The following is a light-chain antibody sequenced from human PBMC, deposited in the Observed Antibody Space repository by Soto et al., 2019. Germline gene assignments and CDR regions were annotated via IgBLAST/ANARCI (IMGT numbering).Light chain of an antibody. CDR1: TNY. CDR3: CSFAGSYTSYF. V-gene: IGLV2-11*01. Sequence: QSALTQPRSVSGSPGQSVTIFCTGTTNYVSWYQQHPGKAPKLMIYDVNKRPSGVPDRFSGSKSGNTASLTISGLQAEDEADYYCCSFAGSYTSYFFGTGTKVTVL. J-gene: IGLJ1*01. CDR2: DVN.